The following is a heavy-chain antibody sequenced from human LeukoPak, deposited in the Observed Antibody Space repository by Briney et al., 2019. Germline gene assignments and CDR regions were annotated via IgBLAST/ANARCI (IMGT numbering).Heavy chain of an antibody. V-gene: IGHV3-7*03. Sequence: PGGSLRLSCEASGFTFGIYWMSWVRQPPGKGLEWVATINEDGGQRYHADSVKGRFTISRDNAKSSMYLQMDSLRVEDTAIYYCAKGLFSAYDKYLDSWGQGTLVTVSS. CDR1: GFTFGIYW. J-gene: IGHJ4*02. CDR2: INEDGGQR. CDR3: AKGLFSAYDKYLDS. D-gene: IGHD5-12*01.